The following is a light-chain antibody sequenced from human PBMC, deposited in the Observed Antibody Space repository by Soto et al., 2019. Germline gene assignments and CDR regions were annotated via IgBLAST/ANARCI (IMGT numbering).Light chain of an antibody. CDR1: QSISVW. J-gene: IGKJ1*01. V-gene: IGKV1-5*03. Sequence: DIQMTQSPSTLSASVGDRVTITCRASQSISVWLAWYQQKAGKAPNLLIYKASRLESGVPSRFSGSGSETEFTLTISGLQPGDSATYYCQQYNTYLSFGQGTKVDIK. CDR3: QQYNTYLS. CDR2: KAS.